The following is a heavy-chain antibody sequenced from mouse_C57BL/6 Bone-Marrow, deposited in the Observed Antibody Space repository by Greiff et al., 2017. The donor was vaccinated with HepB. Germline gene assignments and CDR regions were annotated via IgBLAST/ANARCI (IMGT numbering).Heavy chain of an antibody. V-gene: IGHV1-85*01. CDR2: IYTRDGST. CDR3: ACLQLGQVRGDYYFDY. Sequence: QVQLQQSGPELVKPGASVKLSCKASGYTFTSYDINWVKQRPGQGLEWIGWIYTRDGSTKYNEKFKGKATLTVDTSSSTAYMELHSLTSEDSAVYFCACLQLGQVRGDYYFDYWGQGTTLTVSS. J-gene: IGHJ2*01. CDR1: GYTFTSYD. D-gene: IGHD4-1*02.